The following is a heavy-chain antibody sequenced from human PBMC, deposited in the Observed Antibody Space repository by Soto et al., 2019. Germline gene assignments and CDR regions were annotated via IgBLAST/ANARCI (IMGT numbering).Heavy chain of an antibody. Sequence: PSETLSLTCTVSGCSIIRSSYYWGWIRQPPGKGLEWIGSIYYSGSTNYNPSLKSRVTISVDKSKNQFSLKLSSVTAADTAVYYCANRPTTPFDYWGQGTLVTVSS. V-gene: IGHV4-39*07. CDR3: ANRPTTPFDY. CDR2: IYYSGST. CDR1: GCSIIRSSYY. J-gene: IGHJ4*02. D-gene: IGHD2-2*01.